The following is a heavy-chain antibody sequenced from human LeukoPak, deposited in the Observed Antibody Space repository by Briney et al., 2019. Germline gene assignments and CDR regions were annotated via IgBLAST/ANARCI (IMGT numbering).Heavy chain of an antibody. CDR2: IYYSGST. J-gene: IGHJ4*02. Sequence: SETLSLTCTVSGGSISNYYWGWIRQPPGKGLEWIGSIYYSGSTYYNPSLKSRVTISVDTSKNQFSLKVTSVTAADTAVYYCARPAYSSGWYDYWGQGTLVTVSS. CDR1: GGSISNYY. V-gene: IGHV4-39*01. D-gene: IGHD6-19*01. CDR3: ARPAYSSGWYDY.